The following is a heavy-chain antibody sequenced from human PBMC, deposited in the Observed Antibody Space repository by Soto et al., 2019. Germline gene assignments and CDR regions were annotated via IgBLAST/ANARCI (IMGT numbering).Heavy chain of an antibody. V-gene: IGHV4-61*05. CDR1: GGSISSSSYY. CDR3: ARVWGGAFDF. D-gene: IGHD3-10*01. J-gene: IGHJ3*01. Sequence: SETLSLTCTVSGGSISSSSYYWGWIRQPPGKGLEWIGYIYYSGSTNYNPSLKSRVTISVDTSKNQFSLKLSSVTAADTAVYYCARVWGGAFDFWGQGTMVTVS. CDR2: IYYSGST.